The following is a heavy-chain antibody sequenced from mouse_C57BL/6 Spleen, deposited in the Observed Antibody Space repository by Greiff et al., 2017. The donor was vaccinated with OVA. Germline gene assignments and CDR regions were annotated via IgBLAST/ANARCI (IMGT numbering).Heavy chain of an antibody. V-gene: IGHV1-81*01. CDR2: IYPRSGNT. Sequence: QVQLQQSGAELARPGASVKLSCKASGYTFTSYGISWVKQRTGQGLEWIGEIYPRSGNTYYNEKFKGKATLTADKSSSTAYMELRSLTSEDAAVYFCARGGETPSLAYWGQGTLVTVSA. CDR3: ARGGETPSLAY. J-gene: IGHJ3*01. CDR1: GYTFTSYG.